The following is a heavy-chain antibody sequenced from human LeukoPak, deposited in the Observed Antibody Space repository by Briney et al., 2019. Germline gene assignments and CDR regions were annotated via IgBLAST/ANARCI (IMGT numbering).Heavy chain of an antibody. V-gene: IGHV1-18*01. CDR2: ISAYNGNT. D-gene: IGHD5-24*01. CDR1: GGTFSSYG. CDR3: ARDGYNSDFDY. Sequence: EASVKVSCKASGGTFSSYGISWVRQAPGQGLEWMGWISAYNGNTNYAQKLQGRVTMTTDTSTSTAYMELRSLRSEDTAVYYCARDGYNSDFDYWGQGTLVTVSS. J-gene: IGHJ4*02.